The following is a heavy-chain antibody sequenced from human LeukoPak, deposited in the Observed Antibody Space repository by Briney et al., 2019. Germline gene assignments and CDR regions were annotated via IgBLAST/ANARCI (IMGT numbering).Heavy chain of an antibody. J-gene: IGHJ3*02. CDR2: MYYSGRS. D-gene: IGHD3-3*01. Sequence: SETLSLTCTVSGGSISGYYWSWIRRPPGKGLEYIGYMYYSGRSNYNPSLKSRGTISVDTSKNQFSLKLSSVTTADTAVYYCARVRQDFWSGYLSNNAFDIWGQGTMVTVSS. V-gene: IGHV4-59*01. CDR1: GGSISGYY. CDR3: ARVRQDFWSGYLSNNAFDI.